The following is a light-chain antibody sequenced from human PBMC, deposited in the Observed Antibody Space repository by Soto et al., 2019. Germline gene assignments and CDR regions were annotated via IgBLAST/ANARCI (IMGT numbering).Light chain of an antibody. Sequence: DIQMTQSPSTLSASVGDKVTIACRASQSISSWLAWYQQKPGKVPKLLIYTASTLQSGVPSRFSGSGSGTEFTLTITSLQPEDFAAYYCQQLYTYPLTFGGGTKV. V-gene: IGKV1-5*01. CDR3: QQLYTYPLT. CDR1: QSISSW. J-gene: IGKJ4*01. CDR2: TAS.